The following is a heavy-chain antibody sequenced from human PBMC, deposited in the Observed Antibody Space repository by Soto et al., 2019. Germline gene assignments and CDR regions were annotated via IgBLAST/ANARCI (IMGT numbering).Heavy chain of an antibody. V-gene: IGHV3-11*01. CDR2: ISSSGSTI. J-gene: IGHJ6*02. Sequence: GGSLRLSCAASGFTFSDYYMSWIRQAPGKGLEWVSYISSSGSTIYYADSVKGRFTISRDNAKNSLYLQMNSLSAEDTAVYYCARHSIVVVPAAIPIYYGMDIWGQGTTVTVSS. D-gene: IGHD2-2*01. CDR3: ARHSIVVVPAAIPIYYGMDI. CDR1: GFTFSDYY.